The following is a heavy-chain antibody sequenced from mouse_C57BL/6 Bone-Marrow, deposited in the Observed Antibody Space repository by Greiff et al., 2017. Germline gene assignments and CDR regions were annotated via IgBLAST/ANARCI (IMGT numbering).Heavy chain of an antibody. CDR3: ARGGDYGSSSYYFDY. V-gene: IGHV1-78*01. D-gene: IGHD1-1*01. J-gene: IGHJ2*01. Sequence: VQLQQSDAELVKPGASVKISCKVSGYTFTDHTIHWMKQRPEQGLEWIGYIYPRDGSTKYNEKFKGKATLTADKSSSTAYMQLNSLTSEDSAVYFCARGGDYGSSSYYFDYWGQGTTLTVSS. CDR2: IYPRDGST. CDR1: GYTFTDHT.